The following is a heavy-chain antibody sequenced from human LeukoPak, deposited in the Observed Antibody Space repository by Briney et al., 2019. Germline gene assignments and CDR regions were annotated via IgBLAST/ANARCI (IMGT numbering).Heavy chain of an antibody. CDR1: GYSFTSYW. CDR3: ARRGTRRPYYYDSSGYYSDY. Sequence: GESLKISCKGSGYSFTSYWIGWVRQMPGKGLEWMGIIYPGDSDTRYSPSFQGQVTISADKSISTAYLQWSSLKASDTAMYYCARRGTRRPYYYDSSGYYSDYWGQGTLVTVSS. CDR2: IYPGDSDT. D-gene: IGHD3-22*01. V-gene: IGHV5-51*01. J-gene: IGHJ4*02.